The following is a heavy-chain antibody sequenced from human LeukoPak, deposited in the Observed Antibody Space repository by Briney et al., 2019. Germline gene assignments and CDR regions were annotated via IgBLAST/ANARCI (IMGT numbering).Heavy chain of an antibody. J-gene: IGHJ6*03. V-gene: IGHV3-21*01. CDR1: GFTFSSYS. CDR2: ISSSSSYI. Sequence: KPGGSLRLSCAASGFTFSSYSMNWVRQAPGKGLEWVSSISSSSSYIYYADSVKGRFTISRDNAKNSLYLQMNSLRAEDTAVYYCARNYYGSGSPLYYYYMDVWGKGTTVTVSS. CDR3: ARNYYGSGSPLYYYYMDV. D-gene: IGHD3-10*01.